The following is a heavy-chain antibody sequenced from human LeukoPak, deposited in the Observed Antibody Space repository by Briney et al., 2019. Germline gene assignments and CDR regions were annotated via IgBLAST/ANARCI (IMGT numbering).Heavy chain of an antibody. Sequence: GGSLRLSCAASGFTFSGYSMNWVRQAPGKGLEWVSSITSSSSYIYYADSVKGRFTISRDNAKNSLYLQMNSLRAEDTAVYYCAREPYGSGSYYNLWGQGTLVTVSS. CDR3: AREPYGSGSYYNL. CDR1: GFTFSGYS. CDR2: ITSSSSYI. V-gene: IGHV3-21*01. J-gene: IGHJ5*02. D-gene: IGHD3-10*01.